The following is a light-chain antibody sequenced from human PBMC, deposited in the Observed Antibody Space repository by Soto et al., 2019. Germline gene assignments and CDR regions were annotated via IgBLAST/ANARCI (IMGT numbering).Light chain of an antibody. J-gene: IGLJ3*02. Sequence: QSALTQPASVSGSPGQSITISCTGTSSDVGSSHYVSWYQHHPDKAPKLILYEGSYRPSGVSDRFSGSRSGNTASLTISGLQSEDEGDYYCSAYTARSTLVFGGGTKVTVL. CDR2: EGS. CDR3: SAYTARSTLV. CDR1: SSDVGSSHY. V-gene: IGLV2-14*01.